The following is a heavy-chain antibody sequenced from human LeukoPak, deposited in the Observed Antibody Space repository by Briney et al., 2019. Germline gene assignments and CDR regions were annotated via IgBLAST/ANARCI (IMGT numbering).Heavy chain of an antibody. CDR1: GGSISSYY. CDR2: IYYSGST. D-gene: IGHD5-18*01. Sequence: SETPSLTCTVSGGSISSYYWSWIRQPPGKGLEWIGYIYYSGSTNYNPSLKSRVTISVDTSKNQFSLKLSSVTAADTAVYYCARWRGYSYGHGLDYRGQGTLVTVSS. V-gene: IGHV4-59*08. J-gene: IGHJ4*02. CDR3: ARWRGYSYGHGLDY.